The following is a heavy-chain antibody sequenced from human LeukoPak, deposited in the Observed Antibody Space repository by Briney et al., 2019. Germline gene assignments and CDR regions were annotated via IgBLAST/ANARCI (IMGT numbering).Heavy chain of an antibody. CDR2: ISSNGGST. CDR1: GFTFSSYA. Sequence: GGSLRLSCAGSGFTFSSYATHWVRQAPGKGLEYVSGISSNGGSTYHANSVKGRFSISRDNSKNTLYLQMGSLRPEDMAVYYCAREFCTNGVYYKRFDYWGQGTLVTVSS. CDR3: AREFCTNGVYYKRFDY. V-gene: IGHV3-64*01. J-gene: IGHJ4*02. D-gene: IGHD2-8*01.